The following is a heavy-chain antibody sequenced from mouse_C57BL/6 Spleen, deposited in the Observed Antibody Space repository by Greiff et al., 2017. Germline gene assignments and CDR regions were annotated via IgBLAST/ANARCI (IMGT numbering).Heavy chain of an antibody. Sequence: QVQLKESGAELVKPGASVKISCKASGYAFSSYWMNWVKQRPGKGLEWIGQIYPGDGDTNYNGKFKGKATLTADKSSSTAYMQLSSLTSEDSAVYFCARRGGYDDFDYWGQGTTLTVSS. D-gene: IGHD2-2*01. V-gene: IGHV1-80*01. CDR1: GYAFSSYW. CDR2: IYPGDGDT. J-gene: IGHJ2*01. CDR3: ARRGGYDDFDY.